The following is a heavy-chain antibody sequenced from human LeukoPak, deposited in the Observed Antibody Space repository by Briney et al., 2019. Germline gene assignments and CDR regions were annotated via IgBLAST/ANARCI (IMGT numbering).Heavy chain of an antibody. CDR2: IYYSGST. D-gene: IGHD4-11*01. V-gene: IGHV4-31*02. CDR1: GFTFSSYG. CDR3: ARFSNSGVDY. Sequence: LRLSCAASGFTFSSYGMHWVRQAPGKGLEWIGYIYYSGSTYYNPSLKSRVTISVDTSKNQFSLKLSSVTAADTAVYYCARFSNSGVDYWGQGTLVTVSS. J-gene: IGHJ4*02.